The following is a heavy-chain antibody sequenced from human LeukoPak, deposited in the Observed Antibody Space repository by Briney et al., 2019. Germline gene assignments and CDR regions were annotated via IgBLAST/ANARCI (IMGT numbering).Heavy chain of an antibody. CDR3: ARRPGYYYDSSGYKDCFDP. V-gene: IGHV4-61*02. D-gene: IGHD3-22*01. CDR2: IYTSGST. Sequence: SETLSLTCTVSGGSISSGNYYWSWIRQPAGKGLEWIGRIYTSGSTNYNPSLKSRVTISVDTSKNQFSLKLSSVTAADTAVYYCARRPGYYYDSSGYKDCFDPWGQGTQVTVSS. J-gene: IGHJ5*02. CDR1: GGSISSGNYY.